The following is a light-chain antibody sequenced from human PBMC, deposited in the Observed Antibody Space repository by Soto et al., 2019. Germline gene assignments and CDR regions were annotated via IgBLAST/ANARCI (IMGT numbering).Light chain of an antibody. Sequence: QSALTQSPSASGSPGQSVTISCTGTSSDIGGYNSVSWYQQHPGKAPKVMIYDVTKRPSGVPDRFSGSKSGNTASLTVSALQAEDEADYYCGSYTDRKHLVFGTGTKLTVL. CDR1: SSDIGGYNS. J-gene: IGLJ1*01. CDR3: GSYTDRKHLV. V-gene: IGLV2-8*01. CDR2: DVT.